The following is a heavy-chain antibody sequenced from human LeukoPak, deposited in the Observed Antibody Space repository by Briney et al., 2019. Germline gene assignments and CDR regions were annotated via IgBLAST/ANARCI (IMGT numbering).Heavy chain of an antibody. CDR2: INSDGSST. CDR1: GFTFSSYW. V-gene: IGHV3-74*01. J-gene: IGHJ4*02. D-gene: IGHD6-13*01. CDR3: ARVISSWNPFDY. Sequence: PGGSLRLSCAASGFTFSSYWMHWVRQAPGKGLVWVSRINSDGSSTNYADSVKGRFTISRDNAKNTLYLQMNSLRAEDTAVYYCARVISSWNPFDYWGQGALVTVSS.